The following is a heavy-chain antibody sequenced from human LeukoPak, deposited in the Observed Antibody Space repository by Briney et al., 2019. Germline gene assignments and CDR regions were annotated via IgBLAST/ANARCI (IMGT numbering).Heavy chain of an antibody. V-gene: IGHV3-30*04. CDR2: ISYDGSIK. CDR3: TKGVRASYYGSGSSPPYN. J-gene: IGHJ4*02. CDR1: GFIFSSYA. Sequence: PGRSLRLSCAASGFIFSSYAMHWVRQAPGKGLEWVAVISYDGSIKYYADSVKGRFTISRDNSKNTLYLQMNSLRTEDTAVYYCTKGVRASYYGSGSSPPYNWGQGTLVTVSS. D-gene: IGHD3-10*01.